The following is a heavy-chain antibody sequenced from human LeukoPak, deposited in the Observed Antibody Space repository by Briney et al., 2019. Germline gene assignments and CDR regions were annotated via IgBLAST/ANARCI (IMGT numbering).Heavy chain of an antibody. CDR1: GFTFSSYA. CDR2: ISYDGSHK. Sequence: GGSLRLSCAASGFTFSSYAMHWVRQAPGKGLEWVAVISYDGSHKYYADSVKGRFTISRDNSKNTLYLQMNSLRAEDTAVYYCASLGGIVVVPAAIWDWFDPWGQGTLVTVSS. D-gene: IGHD2-2*01. V-gene: IGHV3-30-3*01. CDR3: ASLGGIVVVPAAIWDWFDP. J-gene: IGHJ5*02.